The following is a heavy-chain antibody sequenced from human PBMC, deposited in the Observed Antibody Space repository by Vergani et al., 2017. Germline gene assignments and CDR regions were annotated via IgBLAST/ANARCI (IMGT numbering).Heavy chain of an antibody. J-gene: IGHJ4*02. CDR3: ARESGDYGYFDY. CDR1: GFTFSSYG. V-gene: IGHV3-33*01. D-gene: IGHD2-21*02. CDR2: IWYDGSNK. Sequence: QVQLVESGGGVVQPGRSLRLSCAASGFTFSSYGMHWVRQAPGKGLAWVAVIWYDGSNKYYADSVKGRFTISRDNSKNTLYLQMNSLRAEDTAVYYCARESGDYGYFDYWGQGTLVTVSS.